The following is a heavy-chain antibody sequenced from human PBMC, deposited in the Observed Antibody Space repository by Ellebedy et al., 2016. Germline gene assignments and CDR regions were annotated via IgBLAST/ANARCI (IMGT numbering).Heavy chain of an antibody. CDR2: ISGSGGST. D-gene: IGHD6-13*01. J-gene: IGHJ6*03. Sequence: GGSLRLXXAASGFTFSSSAMSWVRQAPGKGLECVSPISGSGGSTNYADSVTGRFTISRDNSKSTLYLQMNSLRVEDTAVYYCAKIERHFEQQLGSRGFYYYDIDVWGKGTTVTVS. V-gene: IGHV3-23*01. CDR1: GFTFSSSA. CDR3: AKIERHFEQQLGSRGFYYYDIDV.